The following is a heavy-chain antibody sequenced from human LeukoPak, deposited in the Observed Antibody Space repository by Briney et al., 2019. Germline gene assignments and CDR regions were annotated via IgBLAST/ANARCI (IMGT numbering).Heavy chain of an antibody. CDR2: IIPIFGTA. V-gene: IGHV1-69*05. D-gene: IGHD2-21*02. CDR3: ARGRPSIVVVTAGAFDI. J-gene: IGHJ3*02. Sequence: SVKVSCKASGGTFSSYAISWVPQAPGQGLEWMGGIIPIFGTANYAQKFQGRVTITTDESTSTAYMELSSLRSEDTAVYYCARGRPSIVVVTAGAFDIWGQGTMVTVSS. CDR1: GGTFSSYA.